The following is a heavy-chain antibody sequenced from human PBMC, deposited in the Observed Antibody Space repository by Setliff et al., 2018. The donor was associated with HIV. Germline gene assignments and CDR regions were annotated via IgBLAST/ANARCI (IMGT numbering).Heavy chain of an antibody. J-gene: IGHJ4*02. CDR1: GFTFSSFA. D-gene: IGHD5-12*01. Sequence: GGSLRLSCAASGFTFSSFAMTWVRQAPGKGLEWVSSISGSAGSTYYADSVKGRFTISRDNSKNTLYLQMNSLRAEDTALYYCARQDVGAYAPLRYWGQGTLVTVSS. CDR2: ISGSAGST. CDR3: ARQDVGAYAPLRY. V-gene: IGHV3-23*01.